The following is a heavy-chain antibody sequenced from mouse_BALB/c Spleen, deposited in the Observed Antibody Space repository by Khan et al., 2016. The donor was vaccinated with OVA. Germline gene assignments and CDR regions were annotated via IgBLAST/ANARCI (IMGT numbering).Heavy chain of an antibody. D-gene: IGHD2-14*01. V-gene: IGHV1-4*01. Sequence: QVQLKESGAELARPGASVKMSCKASGYTFTSYTIHWIKLRPGQGLEWIGFINPSNGYTNYNQNFKDKATLTADKSSTTVYMQLSSLTSDDSAVYNCVRDGDYHRNDGGFAYWGQGTLVTVSA. J-gene: IGHJ3*01. CDR3: VRDGDYHRNDGGFAY. CDR1: GYTFTSYT. CDR2: INPSNGYT.